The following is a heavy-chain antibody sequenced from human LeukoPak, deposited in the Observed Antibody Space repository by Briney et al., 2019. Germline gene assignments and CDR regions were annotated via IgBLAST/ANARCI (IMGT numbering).Heavy chain of an antibody. Sequence: ASVKVSCKTSGHTFTRYGISWVRQAPGQGLEWMGWISGYNGNTNYAQKFQGRVNMTTDTSTSTAYMEWRSLRSDDTAVYYCARDCSGGSCHFDYWGQGTLVTVPS. D-gene: IGHD2-15*01. J-gene: IGHJ4*02. CDR2: ISGYNGNT. CDR1: GHTFTRYG. V-gene: IGHV1-18*04. CDR3: ARDCSGGSCHFDY.